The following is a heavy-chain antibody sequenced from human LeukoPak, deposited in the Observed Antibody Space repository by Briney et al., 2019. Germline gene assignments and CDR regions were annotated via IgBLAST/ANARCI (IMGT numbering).Heavy chain of an antibody. V-gene: IGHV3-21*01. CDR1: GFTFSSYS. J-gene: IGHJ4*02. D-gene: IGHD6-19*01. CDR2: IISSSSYI. Sequence: GGSLRLSCAASGFTFSSYSMIWVRQAPGKGREWGSSIISSSSYIYSADSVTGRFTISRVNAKNFLDLQMNSLRAEDTAVYYCARDPSSGWYHWHSPYYFDYWGQGTLVTVSS. CDR3: ARDPSSGWYHWHSPYYFDY.